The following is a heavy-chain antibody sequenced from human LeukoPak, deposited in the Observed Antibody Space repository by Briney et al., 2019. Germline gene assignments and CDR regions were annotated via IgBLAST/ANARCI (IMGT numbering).Heavy chain of an antibody. V-gene: IGHV3-30*04. CDR3: ARGSSTNCYGGNCFYYYMAV. D-gene: IGHD2-2*01. CDR2: TSFDGTTK. CDR1: GFTFSTYA. J-gene: IGHJ6*03. Sequence: GGSLRLSCAASGFTFSTYAMHWVRQAPGRGLEWVAVTSFDGTTKYYADSVKGRFTVSRDNSKNTLILQMNSLRAEDTAVYYCARGSSTNCYGGNCFYYYMAVWGKGTTVTVSS.